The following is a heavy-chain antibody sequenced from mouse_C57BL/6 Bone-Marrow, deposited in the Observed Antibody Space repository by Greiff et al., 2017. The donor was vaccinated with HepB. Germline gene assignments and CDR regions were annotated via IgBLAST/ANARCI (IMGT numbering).Heavy chain of an antibody. J-gene: IGHJ2*01. Sequence: EVQLQESGGGLVKPGGSLKLSCAASGFTFSSYAMSWVRQTPEKRLEWVATISDGGSYTYYPDNVKGRFTISRDNAKNNLYLQMSHLKSEDTAMYYCARRKAYYSNYGYFDYWGQGTTLTVSS. V-gene: IGHV5-4*01. CDR3: ARRKAYYSNYGYFDY. CDR1: GFTFSSYA. CDR2: ISDGGSYT. D-gene: IGHD2-5*01.